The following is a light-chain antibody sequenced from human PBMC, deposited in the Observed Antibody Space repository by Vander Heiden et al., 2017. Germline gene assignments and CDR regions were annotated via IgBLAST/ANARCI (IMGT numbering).Light chain of an antibody. V-gene: IGKV1-39*01. CDR3: QQTDSTPFT. CDR1: QSIRNY. Sequence: DIQMTQSPSSLSASVGDRVTITCRASQSIRNYLNWYQQKPGKAPKVLIYAASNLQSGVPSKFSGSGSGTDFTLTISSLQSEDFATYYCQQTDSTPFTFGHGTKVHIK. CDR2: AAS. J-gene: IGKJ3*01.